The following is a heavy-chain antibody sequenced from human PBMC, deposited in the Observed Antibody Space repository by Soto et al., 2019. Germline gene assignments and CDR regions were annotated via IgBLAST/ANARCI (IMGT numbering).Heavy chain of an antibody. Sequence: QLQLQESGPGLVKPSETLSLTCTVSGGSISSSSYYWGWIRQPPGKGLEWIGSIYYSGSTYYNPSLKSRDIISVDTFKNRFSLKLSSVTAADTAVYYCRMFLNIVATIGDAFDIWGRGTMVTVSS. CDR2: IYYSGST. J-gene: IGHJ3*02. D-gene: IGHD5-12*01. CDR1: GGSISSSSYY. CDR3: RMFLNIVATIGDAFDI. V-gene: IGHV4-39*01.